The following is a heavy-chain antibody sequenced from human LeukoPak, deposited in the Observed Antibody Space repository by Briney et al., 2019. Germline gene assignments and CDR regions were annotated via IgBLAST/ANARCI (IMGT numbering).Heavy chain of an antibody. Sequence: GGSLRLSCATSGFTFSSSAMSWVRQPPGKGLAWVSAISGSGGGTYYADSVKGRFTISRDNAKNSLYLQMNSLRAEDTAVYYCASDELRYPLDWGQGTLVSVSS. D-gene: IGHD3-9*01. CDR2: ISGSGGGT. J-gene: IGHJ4*02. V-gene: IGHV3-23*01. CDR1: GFTFSSSA. CDR3: ASDELRYPLD.